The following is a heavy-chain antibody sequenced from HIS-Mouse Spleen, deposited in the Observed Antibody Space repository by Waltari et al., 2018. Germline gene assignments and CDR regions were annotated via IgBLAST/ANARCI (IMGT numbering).Heavy chain of an antibody. Sequence: QLQLQESGPGLVKPSETLSLTCTVSGGSISSSSYYVGWIRQPPGKGLEWIGSIYYSGSTYYNPSLKSRVTISVDTSKNQFSLKLSSVTAADTAVYYCASGVVVAATAVHFDYWGQGTLVTVSS. J-gene: IGHJ4*02. V-gene: IGHV4-39*07. CDR2: IYYSGST. D-gene: IGHD2-15*01. CDR3: ASGVVVAATAVHFDY. CDR1: GGSISSSSYY.